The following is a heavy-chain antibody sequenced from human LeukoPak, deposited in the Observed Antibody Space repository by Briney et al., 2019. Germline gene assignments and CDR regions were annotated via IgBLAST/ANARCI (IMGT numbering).Heavy chain of an antibody. Sequence: GGSLRLAWAASGFTFSSYAMSWVRQAPGKGLDWVSVISGSGGSTYYADSVKGRFTISRDNSKNTLYLQMNSLRAEDTAVYYCAKQVDYGSGSRLTHWGQGTLVTDSS. CDR3: AKQVDYGSGSRLTH. CDR1: GFTFSSYA. J-gene: IGHJ4*02. V-gene: IGHV3-23*01. CDR2: ISGSGGST. D-gene: IGHD3-10*01.